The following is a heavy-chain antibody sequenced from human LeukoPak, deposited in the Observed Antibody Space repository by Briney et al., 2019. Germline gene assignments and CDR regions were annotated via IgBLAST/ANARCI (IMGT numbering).Heavy chain of an antibody. CDR3: ARAAYSSSPDC. CDR1: GFTFSSYS. J-gene: IGHJ4*02. Sequence: PGGSLRLSCAASGFTFSSYSMNWVRQAPGKGLEWVSYISPSSSDIYYADSVKGRFTISRDNAKNSLYLHMNSLRDEDTAVYYCARAAYSSSPDCWGQGTLVTVSS. CDR2: ISPSSSDI. V-gene: IGHV3-48*02. D-gene: IGHD6-13*01.